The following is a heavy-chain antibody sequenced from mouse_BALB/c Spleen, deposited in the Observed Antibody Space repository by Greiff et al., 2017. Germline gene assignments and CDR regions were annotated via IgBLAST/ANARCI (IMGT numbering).Heavy chain of an antibody. D-gene: IGHD2-10*02. CDR1: GFTFSDYY. CDR2: ISDGGSYT. V-gene: IGHV5-4*02. Sequence: EVKLMESGGGLVKPGGSLKLSCAASGFTFSDYYMYWVRQTPEKRLEWVATISDGGSYTYYPDSVKGRFTISRDNAKNNLYLQMSSLKSEDTAMYYCARGEYGNHSYAMDYWGQGTSVTVSS. CDR3: ARGEYGNHSYAMDY. J-gene: IGHJ4*01.